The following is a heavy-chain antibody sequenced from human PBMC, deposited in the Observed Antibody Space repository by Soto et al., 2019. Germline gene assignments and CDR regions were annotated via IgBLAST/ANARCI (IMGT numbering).Heavy chain of an antibody. CDR2: IYYGGST. Sequence: SETLSLTCAVSGGSISSGDYSWNWIRQPPGKGLEWIGYIYYGGSTYYNPSLQSRVTMSVDRSRNQFSLKLNSVTAADTAVYYCARTKNWNSGEYFQYWGQGTLVTVSS. D-gene: IGHD3-10*01. CDR3: ARTKNWNSGEYFQY. J-gene: IGHJ1*01. V-gene: IGHV4-30-2*01. CDR1: GGSISSGDYS.